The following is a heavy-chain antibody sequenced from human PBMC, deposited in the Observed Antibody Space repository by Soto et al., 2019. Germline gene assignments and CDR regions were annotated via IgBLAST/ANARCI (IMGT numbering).Heavy chain of an antibody. CDR3: ALRDYYASASLTFDY. D-gene: IGHD3-10*01. CDR1: GFSLSTNGVG. J-gene: IGHJ4*02. V-gene: IGHV2-5*02. CDR2: IYWDDDN. Sequence: SGPTLVNPTQTLTLTCTFLGFSLSTNGVGVAWIRQPPGKALEWLALIYWDDDNRYSPSLKSRLTITKDTSKNQVVLTMTDMDPVDTGTYYCALRDYYASASLTFDYWGQGTRVTVSS.